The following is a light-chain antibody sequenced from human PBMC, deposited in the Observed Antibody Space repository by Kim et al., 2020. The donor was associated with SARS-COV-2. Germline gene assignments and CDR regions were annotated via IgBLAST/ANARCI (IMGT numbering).Light chain of an antibody. CDR2: DAS. CDR3: QQRGNWPPALT. Sequence: PGEGATLSCRASHSVGSSLAWYEQTPGQAPRLLIYDASIRATGIPDRFSGSGSGTDFTLTIGSLEPRDFAIYYCQQRGNWPPALTFGGGTKVDIK. CDR1: HSVGSS. V-gene: IGKV3-11*01. J-gene: IGKJ4*01.